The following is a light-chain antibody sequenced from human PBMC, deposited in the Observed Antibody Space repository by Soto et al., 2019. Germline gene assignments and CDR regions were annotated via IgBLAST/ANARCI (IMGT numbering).Light chain of an antibody. CDR3: QQSNDLGS. J-gene: IGKJ5*01. Sequence: DIQMTQSPSSLSASVGDRVTITCQASQDINNYVNWYQQKPGKAPKLLIFDASTLKTGVPSRFSGRGTGTDFSFTISSLQPEDIATYYCQQSNDLGSFGQGTRLEIK. V-gene: IGKV1-33*01. CDR2: DAS. CDR1: QDINNY.